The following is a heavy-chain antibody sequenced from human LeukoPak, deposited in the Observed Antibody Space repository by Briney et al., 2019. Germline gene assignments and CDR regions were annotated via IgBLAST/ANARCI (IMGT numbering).Heavy chain of an antibody. CDR1: GGSFSGYY. J-gene: IGHJ4*02. CDR2: INHSGST. Sequence: SETLSLTCAVYGGSFSGYYWSWLRQPPGKGLEGIGEINHSGSTNYNPSLKSRVTISVDTSKNQFSLKLSSVTAADTAVYYCASSTSIAAAGVLDYWGQGTLVTVSS. CDR3: ASSTSIAAAGVLDY. D-gene: IGHD6-13*01. V-gene: IGHV4-34*01.